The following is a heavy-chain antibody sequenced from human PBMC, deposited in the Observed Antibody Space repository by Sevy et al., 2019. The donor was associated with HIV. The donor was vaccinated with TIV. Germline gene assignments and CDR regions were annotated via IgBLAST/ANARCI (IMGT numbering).Heavy chain of an antibody. CDR1: GFTFGDYA. Sequence: GGSLRLSCTASGFTFGDYAMSWVRQAPGKGLEWVGFIRSKAYGGTTEYAASVKGRLTISRDDSKSIAYLQMNSLKTEDTAVYYCTRGEMNNSPYYYYGMDVWGQGTTVTVSS. CDR2: IRSKAYGGTT. CDR3: TRGEMNNSPYYYYGMDV. J-gene: IGHJ6*02. D-gene: IGHD1-20*01. V-gene: IGHV3-49*04.